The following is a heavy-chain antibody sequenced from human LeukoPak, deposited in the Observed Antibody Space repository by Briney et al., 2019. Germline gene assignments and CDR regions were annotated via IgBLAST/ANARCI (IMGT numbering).Heavy chain of an antibody. V-gene: IGHV3-30*07. CDR3: ARAEGYRSTFPYMDV. D-gene: IGHD5-18*01. CDR2: ISYDGTYK. Sequence: PGGSLRLSCAASGFTFSNYALHWVRQAPGKGLEWVAVISYDGTYKFYADSVKGRFTISRDSSKSTLNLEMNSLGAEDTALYYCARAEGYRSTFPYMDVWGKGITVIVSS. CDR1: GFTFSNYA. J-gene: IGHJ6*03.